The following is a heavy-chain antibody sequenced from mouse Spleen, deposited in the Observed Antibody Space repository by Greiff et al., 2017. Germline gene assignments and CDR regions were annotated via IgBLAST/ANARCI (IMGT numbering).Heavy chain of an antibody. J-gene: IGHJ2*01. V-gene: IGHV14-4*01. CDR1: GFNIKDDY. CDR2: IDPENGDT. Sequence: VQLQQSGAELVRPGASVKLSCTASGFNIKDDYMHWVKQRPEQGLEWIGWIDPENGDTEYASKFQGKATITADTSSNTAYLQLSSLTSEDTAVYYCTAYGNYGGDYWGQGTTLTVSS. CDR3: TAYGNYGGDY. D-gene: IGHD2-1*01.